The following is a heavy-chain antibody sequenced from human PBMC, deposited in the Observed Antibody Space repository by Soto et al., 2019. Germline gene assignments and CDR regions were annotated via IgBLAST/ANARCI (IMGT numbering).Heavy chain of an antibody. D-gene: IGHD6-19*01. J-gene: IGHJ4*02. CDR1: GGSFDCYY. CDR3: ARHTSGWHYYDY. Sequence: SETLSLTCALYGGSFDCYYWSWIRQSPGKGLEWIGEIHHSGSTKYNPSLKSRVSLSVDTSTKQFSLKMTSMTAADRGVYYCARHTSGWHYYDYWGQGTPVTVSS. V-gene: IGHV4-34*01. CDR2: IHHSGST.